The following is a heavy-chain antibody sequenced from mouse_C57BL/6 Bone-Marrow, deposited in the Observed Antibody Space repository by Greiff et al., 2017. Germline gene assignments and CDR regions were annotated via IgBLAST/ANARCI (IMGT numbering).Heavy chain of an antibody. D-gene: IGHD1-1*01. CDR1: GYTFTSYG. CDR2: IYPRSGNT. CDR3: ARSVVITTVVAHCYFDV. Sequence: VQGVESGAELARPGASVKLSCKASGYTFTSYGLSWVKQRTGQGLEWIGEIYPRSGNTYYNEKFKGKATLTADKSSSTAYIELRSLTSEDSAVYFCARSVVITTVVAHCYFDVWGTGTTVTVSS. J-gene: IGHJ1*03. V-gene: IGHV1-81*01.